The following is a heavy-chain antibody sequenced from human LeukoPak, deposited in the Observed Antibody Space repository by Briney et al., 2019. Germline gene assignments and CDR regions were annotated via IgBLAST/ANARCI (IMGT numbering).Heavy chain of an antibody. D-gene: IGHD5-12*01. CDR3: ASRGYFGYDYGNYFAN. Sequence: SVKVSCKASGGTFSSYAISWVRQAPGQGLEWMGRIIPVLGIVNYAQKFQGRVTITADKSTSTAYMELSSLRFEDTAVYYCASRGYFGYDYGNYFANWGQGMLVTVSS. CDR2: IIPVLGIV. J-gene: IGHJ4*02. CDR1: GGTFSSYA. V-gene: IGHV1-69*04.